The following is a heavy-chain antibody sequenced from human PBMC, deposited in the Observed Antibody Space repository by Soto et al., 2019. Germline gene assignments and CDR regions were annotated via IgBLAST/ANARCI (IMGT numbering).Heavy chain of an antibody. D-gene: IGHD3-10*01. J-gene: IGHJ4*02. Sequence: QVQVVESGGGVFQPGSSLRLSCAASGFTFSRYAIHWVRQAPGKGLEWVAVISRDGTNKYYVDSVKGRFTISRDNSRNTLYLQMNSLRHEDAAVYYCARSRSGAVADSFDFWGQGTLVTVSS. CDR3: ARSRSGAVADSFDF. V-gene: IGHV3-30*04. CDR2: ISRDGTNK. CDR1: GFTFSRYA.